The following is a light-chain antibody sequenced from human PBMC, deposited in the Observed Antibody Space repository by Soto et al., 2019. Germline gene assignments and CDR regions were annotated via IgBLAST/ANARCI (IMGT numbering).Light chain of an antibody. Sequence: EIVLTQSPDTLSLSPGARATLSCRASQSVRSERLAWYQQKRGQAPRLVIFDASFRASGIPERFRGSGSGTDFTLPITRLEPADFAVYYCQEYDGPPPSTFGRGTRLDIK. CDR1: QSVRSER. CDR2: DAS. J-gene: IGKJ5*01. V-gene: IGKV3-20*01. CDR3: QEYDGPPPST.